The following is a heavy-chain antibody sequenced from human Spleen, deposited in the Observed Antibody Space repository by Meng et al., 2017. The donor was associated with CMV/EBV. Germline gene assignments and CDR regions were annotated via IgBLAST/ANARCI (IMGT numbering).Heavy chain of an antibody. CDR2: IKQDESET. J-gene: IGHJ3*02. V-gene: IGHV3-7*01. Sequence: ETLSLTCSVFGGSVSSDNWWSWVRQAPGKGLEWVANIKQDESETYYVDSVKGRFTISRDNAKNSLHLQMSSLRAEDTAVYYCARGNERNWGFRLRAFDIWGQGTMVTVSS. CDR3: ARGNERNWGFRLRAFDI. CDR1: GGSVSSDNW. D-gene: IGHD7-27*01.